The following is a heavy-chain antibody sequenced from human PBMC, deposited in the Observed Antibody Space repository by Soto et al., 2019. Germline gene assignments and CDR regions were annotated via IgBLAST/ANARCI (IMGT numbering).Heavy chain of an antibody. CDR1: GFTFSSYA. V-gene: IGHV3-23*01. D-gene: IGHD5-12*01. J-gene: IGHJ4*02. CDR3: AKSLGVATTSSHY. CDR2: ISGSGFAT. Sequence: PGGSLGLSCAASGFTFSSYAMSWVRQAPGKGLEWVSTISGSGFATYYADSVKGRFTISRDISKNTLYLQMNSLRAEDTAVYYCAKSLGVATTSSHYWCQGTLLTVFS.